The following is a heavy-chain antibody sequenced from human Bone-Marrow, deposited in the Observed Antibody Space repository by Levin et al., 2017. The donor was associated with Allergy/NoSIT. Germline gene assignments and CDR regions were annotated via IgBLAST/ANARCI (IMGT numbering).Heavy chain of an antibody. CDR2: ISYDGSNK. D-gene: IGHD3-3*01. CDR1: GFTFSSYA. J-gene: IGHJ6*02. V-gene: IGHV3-30-3*01. Sequence: GESLKISCAASGFTFSSYAMHWVRQAPGKGLEWVAVISYDGSNKYYADSVKGRFTISRDNSKNTLYLQMNSLRAEDTAVYYCARDKGGYYTIGYGMDVWGQGTTVTVSS. CDR3: ARDKGGYYTIGYGMDV.